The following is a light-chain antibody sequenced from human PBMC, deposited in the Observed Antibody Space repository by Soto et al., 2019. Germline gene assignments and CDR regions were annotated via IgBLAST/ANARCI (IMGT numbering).Light chain of an antibody. CDR3: QQYDNLPLT. CDR2: DAS. V-gene: IGKV1-33*01. CDR1: QGISNY. J-gene: IGKJ4*01. Sequence: DIQMTQSPSSLSASVGDRVTITCQASQGISNYLNWYQKKPGKAPKLLIYDASNLETGVPSRFSGSASGTDFTLTSSSQDPEDSATYCWQQYDNLPLTFGGGTKVEIK.